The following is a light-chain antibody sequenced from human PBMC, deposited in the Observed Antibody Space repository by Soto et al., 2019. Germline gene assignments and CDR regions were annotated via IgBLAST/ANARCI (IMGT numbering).Light chain of an antibody. J-gene: IGLJ1*01. CDR1: SSDVGGYNY. CDR3: SSXXXXSXXXX. Sequence: QSALTQPASVSGSPGQAITISCTGTSSDVGGYNYVSWYQQHPGKAPKLMIYEVSNRPSGVSNRVSGSKSGTTASLTISGLQAEDEADYYCSSXXXXSXXXXFGTXX. V-gene: IGLV2-14*01. CDR2: EVS.